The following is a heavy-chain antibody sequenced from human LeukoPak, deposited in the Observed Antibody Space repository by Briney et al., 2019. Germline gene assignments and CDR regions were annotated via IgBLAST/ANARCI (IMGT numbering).Heavy chain of an antibody. CDR1: GFTFSSYA. CDR3: VRDSNSGSYYPLDY. V-gene: IGHV3-30*04. CDR2: ISYDGSNK. D-gene: IGHD1-26*01. Sequence: GGSLRLSCAASGFTFSSYAMHWVRQAPGKGLEWVAVISYDGSNKYYADSVKGRFTISRDNSKNTLYLQMNSLRAEDTAVYYCVRDSNSGSYYPLDYWGQGTLVTVSS. J-gene: IGHJ4*02.